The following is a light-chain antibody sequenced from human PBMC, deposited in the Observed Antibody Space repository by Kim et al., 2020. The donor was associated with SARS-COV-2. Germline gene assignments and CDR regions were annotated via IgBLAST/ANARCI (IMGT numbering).Light chain of an antibody. CDR3: QQYGTSFRT. CDR1: QNVTSSY. CDR2: GAS. J-gene: IGKJ1*01. Sequence: EIVLTQSPGTLSLSPGERATLSCRASQNVTSSYLAWYQQKPGQPPRLLIYGASNRATGIPDRFSGSGSGTDFTLTISRLESEDLAVYYCQQYGTSFRTFGQGTKVDIK. V-gene: IGKV3-20*01.